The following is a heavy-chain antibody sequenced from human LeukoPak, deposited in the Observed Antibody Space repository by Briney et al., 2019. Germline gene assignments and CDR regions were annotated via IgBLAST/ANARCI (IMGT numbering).Heavy chain of an antibody. CDR2: IKQDGSEK. V-gene: IGHV3-7*01. D-gene: IGHD6-13*01. Sequence: GGSLRLSCAASGFTFSSYWMSQVRQAPGKGLEWVANIKQDGSEKYYVDSVKGRFTISRDNAKNSLYLQMNSLRAEDTAVYYCARDNVGSSFDYWGQGTLVTVSS. J-gene: IGHJ4*02. CDR3: ARDNVGSSFDY. CDR1: GFTFSSYW.